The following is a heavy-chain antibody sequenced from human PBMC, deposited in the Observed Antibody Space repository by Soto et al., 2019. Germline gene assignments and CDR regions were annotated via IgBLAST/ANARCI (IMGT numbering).Heavy chain of an antibody. CDR3: ARGGYRYSSSWPNGVDP. V-gene: IGHV4-34*01. Sequence: QVQLQQWGAGLLKPSETLSLTCAVYGGSFSGYYWSWIRQPPGKGLEWIGEINHSGSTNYNPSLKSRVTIAVDTSKKQFSLKLSSVTAADTAVYYCARGGYRYSSSWPNGVDPWGQGTLVTVSS. CDR2: INHSGST. CDR1: GGSFSGYY. D-gene: IGHD6-13*01. J-gene: IGHJ5*02.